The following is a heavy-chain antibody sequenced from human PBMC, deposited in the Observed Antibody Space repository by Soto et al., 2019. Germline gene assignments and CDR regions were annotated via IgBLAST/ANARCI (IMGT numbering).Heavy chain of an antibody. V-gene: IGHV4-30-4*01. CDR2: IYFTGST. J-gene: IGHJ5*02. CDR1: GDTVNNGGYF. CDR3: ARGAGVDVVAAFKQELDP. Sequence: SETLSLTCTVSGDTVNNGGYFWSWIRQSPGKGLEWLGYIYFTGSTYYSPSLKSRLHISMDKSKNHFSLEMTSVTVADTAAYFCARGAGVDVVAAFKQELDPWGPGLLVIVTS. D-gene: IGHD5-12*01.